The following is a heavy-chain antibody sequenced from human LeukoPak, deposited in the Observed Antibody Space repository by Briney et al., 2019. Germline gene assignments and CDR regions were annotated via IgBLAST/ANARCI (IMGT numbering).Heavy chain of an antibody. D-gene: IGHD4-23*01. J-gene: IGHJ4*02. CDR3: ARSPGGNARTWLDY. Sequence: ASVKVSCKASGYTFTNYALHWVRQAPGQRLEWMGWTNGATGNTRFSQDLQGRLTITIDTSANTANTEMSSLTSEDTAVYYCARSPGGNARTWLDYWGQGTLVTVSS. CDR1: GYTFTNYA. CDR2: TNGATGNT. V-gene: IGHV1-3*02.